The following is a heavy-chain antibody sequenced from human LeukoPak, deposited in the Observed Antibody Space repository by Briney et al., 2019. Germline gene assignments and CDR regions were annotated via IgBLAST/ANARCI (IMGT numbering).Heavy chain of an antibody. D-gene: IGHD1-1*01. CDR3: ARNGGHNQEH. Sequence: SETLSLTCTVFGGSITSHCWTWIRQPAGKGLEWIGRIYISGSTNYNPSLKSRVTMSVDTSENQFSLNLSSVTAADTAVYFCARNGGHNQEHWGQGTLVTVSS. J-gene: IGHJ4*02. V-gene: IGHV4-4*07. CDR2: IYISGST. CDR1: GGSITSHC.